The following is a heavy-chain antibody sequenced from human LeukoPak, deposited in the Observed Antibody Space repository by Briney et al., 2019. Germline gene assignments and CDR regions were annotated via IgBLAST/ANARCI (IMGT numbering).Heavy chain of an antibody. J-gene: IGHJ5*02. D-gene: IGHD5-18*01. CDR3: AKDRTGYSYGYFLSP. Sequence: PGGSLRLSCAASGFTFSDHYMDWVRQAPGKGLEWVGRIKNKANSYTTLYAASVKGRFTISRDDSKNSLYLQMNSLKTEDTAVYFCAKDRTGYSYGYFLSPWGQGTLVTVSS. CDR1: GFTFSDHY. V-gene: IGHV3-72*01. CDR2: IKNKANSYTT.